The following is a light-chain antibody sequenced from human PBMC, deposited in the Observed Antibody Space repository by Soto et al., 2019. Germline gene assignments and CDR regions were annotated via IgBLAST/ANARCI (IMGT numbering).Light chain of an antibody. Sequence: DNVMTQSPDSLAVSLGERVTINCKSSQSVLLRSNSRNYLSWYQQKSGQPPKLLIKWASTRESGVPDRFSGSGSGTDFTLTISSLEAEDVATYYCQQYYHDLWTFGQGTKVEIK. V-gene: IGKV4-1*01. J-gene: IGKJ1*01. CDR2: WAS. CDR3: QQYYHDLWT. CDR1: QSVLLRSNSRNY.